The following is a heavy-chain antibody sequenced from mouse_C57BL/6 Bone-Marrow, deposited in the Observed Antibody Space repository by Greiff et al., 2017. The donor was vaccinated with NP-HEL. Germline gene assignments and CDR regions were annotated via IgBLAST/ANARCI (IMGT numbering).Heavy chain of an antibody. CDR2: IYPGDGDT. CDR3: AGRYDGYYFDY. Sequence: VQLQQSGPELVKPGASVKISCKASGYAFSSSWMNWVKQRPGKGLEWIGRIYPGDGDTNYNGKFKGKATLPADKSSSTAYMQLSSLTSEDSAVYFCAGRYDGYYFDYWGQGTTLTVSS. J-gene: IGHJ2*01. D-gene: IGHD2-12*01. CDR1: GYAFSSSW. V-gene: IGHV1-82*01.